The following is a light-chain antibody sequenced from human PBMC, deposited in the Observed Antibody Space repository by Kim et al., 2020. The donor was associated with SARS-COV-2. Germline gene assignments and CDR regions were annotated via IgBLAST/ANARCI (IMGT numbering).Light chain of an antibody. J-gene: IGKJ1*01. CDR3: HQYNYDPQT. Sequence: GDRVTITCRASQDISNYVAWFQQRPGKAPKSLIYAASTLQSGVTSRFSGSGSGTHFTLTISSLQPEDSATYYCHQYNYDPQTFGQGTKV. CDR2: AAS. CDR1: QDISNY. V-gene: IGKV1-16*01.